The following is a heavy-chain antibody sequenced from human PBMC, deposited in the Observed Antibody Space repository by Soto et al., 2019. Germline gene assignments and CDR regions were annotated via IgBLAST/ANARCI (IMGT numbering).Heavy chain of an antibody. Sequence: PSETLSLTCAVYGGSFSGDYWGWIRQPPGKGLEWIGEINGRGSIKYNPSLKSRVTMSVDPSKSQFSLKLTSVTAADTAVYYCARQGDSTMAIFDYWGQGALVTVSS. CDR2: INGRGSI. CDR1: GGSFSGDY. V-gene: IGHV4-34*01. J-gene: IGHJ4*02. D-gene: IGHD5-18*01. CDR3: ARQGDSTMAIFDY.